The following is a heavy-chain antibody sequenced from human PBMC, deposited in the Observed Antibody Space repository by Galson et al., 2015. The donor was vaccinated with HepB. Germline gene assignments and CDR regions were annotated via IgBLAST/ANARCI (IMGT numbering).Heavy chain of an antibody. CDR3: ARLGVGNFWIPLYYFDY. V-gene: IGHV3-23*01. D-gene: IGHD3-3*01. Sequence: SLRLSCAASGFTFSSYAMSWVRQAPGKGLEWVSAISGSGGSTYYADSVKGRFTISRDNSKNTLYLQANNLSAEDTAVYYCARLGVGNFWIPLYYFDYWGPGALVTVSS. CDR1: GFTFSSYA. J-gene: IGHJ4*02. CDR2: ISGSGGST.